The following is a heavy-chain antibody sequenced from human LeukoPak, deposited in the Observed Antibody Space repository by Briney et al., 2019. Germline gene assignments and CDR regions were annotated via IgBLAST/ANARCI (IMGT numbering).Heavy chain of an antibody. CDR3: ARGFLEWLPDDY. Sequence: GASVKVSCKASGGTFSSYAISWVRQAPGQGLAWMGIINPSGGSTSYAQKFQGRVTMTRDTSTSTVYMELSSLRSEDTAVYYCARGFLEWLPDDYWGQGTLVTVSS. V-gene: IGHV1-46*01. CDR2: INPSGGST. D-gene: IGHD3-3*01. J-gene: IGHJ4*02. CDR1: GGTFSSYA.